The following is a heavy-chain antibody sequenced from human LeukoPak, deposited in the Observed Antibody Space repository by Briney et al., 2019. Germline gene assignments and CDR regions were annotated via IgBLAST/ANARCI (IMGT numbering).Heavy chain of an antibody. V-gene: IGHV4-59*11. CDR2: MSYSGGT. CDR3: ARETGINYYDSSGFDY. Sequence: SETLSLTCRVSGDSISSHFWSWIRQPPGKGLEWIGYMSYSGGTKYNPALKSRGTISVDTSKNRFSLKLTSVTAANTAVYYCARETGINYYDSSGFDYWGQGTLVTVSS. J-gene: IGHJ4*02. D-gene: IGHD3-22*01. CDR1: GDSISSHF.